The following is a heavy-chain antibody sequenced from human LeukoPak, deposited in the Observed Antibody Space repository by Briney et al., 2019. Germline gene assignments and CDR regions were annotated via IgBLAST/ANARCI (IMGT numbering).Heavy chain of an antibody. CDR3: ARVRRGGSYD. Sequence: PGGSLRLSCAASGFTISSYYMAWVRQAPGKGLEWVSVIYHSGNTDYADSVKGRFTISRDNAKNTLYLQMNSLRAEDTAVYYCARVRRGGSYDWGQGTLVTVSS. CDR1: GFTISSYY. CDR2: IYHSGNT. D-gene: IGHD1-26*01. V-gene: IGHV3-53*01. J-gene: IGHJ4*02.